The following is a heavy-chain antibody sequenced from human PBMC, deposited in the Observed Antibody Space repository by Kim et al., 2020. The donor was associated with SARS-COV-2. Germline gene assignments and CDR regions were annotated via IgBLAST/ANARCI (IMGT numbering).Heavy chain of an antibody. D-gene: IGHD5-12*01. CDR3: AKSRRDPSGYGAY. CDR2: ISGSGGSS. CDR1: GFTFSSYA. Sequence: GGSLRLSCAASGFTFSSYAMSWVRQAPGKGLEWVSAISGSGGSSYYADSVKGRFTISRDNSKNPLYLQMNSLRVEDTAVYYCAKSRRDPSGYGAYWGQGTLVTVSS. V-gene: IGHV3-23*01. J-gene: IGHJ4*02.